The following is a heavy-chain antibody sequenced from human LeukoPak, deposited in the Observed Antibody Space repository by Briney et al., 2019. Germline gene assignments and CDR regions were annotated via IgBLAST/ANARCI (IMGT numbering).Heavy chain of an antibody. CDR1: GGSISSSNYY. D-gene: IGHD3-10*01. Sequence: SSETLSLTCSVSGGSISSSNYYWSWIRQPAGKGLEWIGRIYTSESTNYNPSLKSRVTISVDTSRNQFSLKLSSVTAADTAVYYCARGLWFGDENPPYFDYWGQGILVTVSS. V-gene: IGHV4-61*02. J-gene: IGHJ4*02. CDR3: ARGLWFGDENPPYFDY. CDR2: IYTSEST.